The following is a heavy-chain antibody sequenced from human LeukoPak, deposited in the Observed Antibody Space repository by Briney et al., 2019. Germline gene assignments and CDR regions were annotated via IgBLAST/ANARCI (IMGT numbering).Heavy chain of an antibody. Sequence: PGGSLRLSCAASGFTFSSYVMSWVRQAPGKGLEWVSTISSGGGSTYYADSVKGRFTISRDNSKNTLHLQMNSLRAEDTAVYYCAKDGGDSGYDFGFDYWGQGTLVTVSS. D-gene: IGHD5-12*01. V-gene: IGHV3-23*01. CDR1: GFTFSSYV. J-gene: IGHJ4*02. CDR3: AKDGGDSGYDFGFDY. CDR2: ISSGGGST.